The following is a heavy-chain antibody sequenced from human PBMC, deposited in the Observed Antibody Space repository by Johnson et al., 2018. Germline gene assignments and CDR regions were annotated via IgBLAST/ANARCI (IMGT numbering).Heavy chain of an antibody. CDR2: ISGSGGST. CDR1: GFTFSSYA. V-gene: IGHV3-23*04. Sequence: VQLVQSGGGLVQPGGSLRLSCAASGFTFSSYAMSWVRQAPGKGLEWVSAISGSGGSTYYADSVKGRFTISRANSKNTLYLQRNSLRAEDTAVYYCAKDPVERDYYYDGMDVWGQGTTVTVSS. J-gene: IGHJ6*02. D-gene: IGHD1-1*01. CDR3: AKDPVERDYYYDGMDV.